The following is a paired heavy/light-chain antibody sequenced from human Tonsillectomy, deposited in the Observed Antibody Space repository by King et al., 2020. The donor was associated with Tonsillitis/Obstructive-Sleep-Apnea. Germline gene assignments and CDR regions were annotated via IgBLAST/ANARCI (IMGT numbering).Heavy chain of an antibody. CDR2: VYPSDSDT. D-gene: IGHD1-1*01. V-gene: IGHV5-51*01. CDR1: GYSFTDFW. J-gene: IGHJ6*03. CDR3: ARRTPVQLERRYYYYYMDV. Sequence: EVQLVQSGAEVKKPGESLKISCQGSGYSFTDFWIAWVRQMPGKGLEWMGIVYPSDSDTRYSPSFQGQVTISADKSINTAYLQWSSLKASDTAIYYCARRTPVQLERRYYYYYMDVWGKGTTVTVSS.
Light chain of an antibody. J-gene: IGKJ5*01. Sequence: DIQMTQSPSSLSASVGDRVTITCRASQSISSYVNWYQQKPGKAPKLLIYVASSLQSGVPSRFSGSGSGTDFTLTIPSLQPEDFATYYCQQSYSTPITFGQGTRLEIK. V-gene: IGKV1-39*01. CDR3: QQSYSTPIT. CDR1: QSISSY. CDR2: VAS.